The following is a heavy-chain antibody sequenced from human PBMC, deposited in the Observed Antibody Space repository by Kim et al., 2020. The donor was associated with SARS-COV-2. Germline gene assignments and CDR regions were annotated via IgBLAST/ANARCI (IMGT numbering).Heavy chain of an antibody. CDR1: GFTFSSYE. Sequence: GGSLRLSCAASGFTFSSYEMNWVRQAPGKGLEWVSYISSSGSTIYYADSVKGRFTISRDNAKNSLYLQMNSLRAEDTAVYYCARDFDYMAYYYGMDVWGQGTTVTVSS. D-gene: IGHD3-9*01. CDR3: ARDFDYMAYYYGMDV. V-gene: IGHV3-48*03. CDR2: ISSSGSTI. J-gene: IGHJ6*02.